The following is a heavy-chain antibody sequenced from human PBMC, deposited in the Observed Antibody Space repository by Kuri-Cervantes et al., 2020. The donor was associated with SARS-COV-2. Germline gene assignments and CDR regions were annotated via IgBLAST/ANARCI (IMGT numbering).Heavy chain of an antibody. Sequence: GESLKISCAASGFTFSSYSMNWVRQAPGKGLEWVSSISSSSSYIYYADSVKGRFTISRDNAKNSLYLQMNSLRAEDTAVYYCARDLKESKGVDFDYWGQGTLVTVSS. D-gene: IGHD2-15*01. J-gene: IGHJ4*02. CDR3: ARDLKESKGVDFDY. CDR2: ISSSSSYI. CDR1: GFTFSSYS. V-gene: IGHV3-21*01.